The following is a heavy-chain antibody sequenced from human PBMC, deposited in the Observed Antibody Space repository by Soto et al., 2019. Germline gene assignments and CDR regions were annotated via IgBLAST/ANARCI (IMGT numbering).Heavy chain of an antibody. CDR3: ARDPREYYFDY. V-gene: IGHV3-11*01. CDR2: ISSSGSTI. Sequence: LRLSCAASGFTFSDYYMRWIRQAPGKGLEWVSYISSSGSTIYYADSVKGRFTMSRDNAKNSLYLQMNSLRAEDTAVYYCARDPREYYFDYWGQGTLVTVSS. CDR1: GFTFSDYY. J-gene: IGHJ4*02.